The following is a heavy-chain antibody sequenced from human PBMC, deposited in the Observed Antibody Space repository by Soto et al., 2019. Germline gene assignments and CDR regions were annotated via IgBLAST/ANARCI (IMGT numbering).Heavy chain of an antibody. V-gene: IGHV3-30*18. Sequence: QVQLVESGGGVVQPGRSLRLSCAASGFTFSSYGMHWVRQAPGKGLEWGAVISYDGSNKYYADSVKGRFTISRDNSKNTLYLQMNSLRAEDTAVYYCAKDRRGRLAYCGGDCYTDYWGQGTLVTVSS. D-gene: IGHD2-21*02. CDR1: GFTFSSYG. CDR3: AKDRRGRLAYCGGDCYTDY. J-gene: IGHJ4*02. CDR2: ISYDGSNK.